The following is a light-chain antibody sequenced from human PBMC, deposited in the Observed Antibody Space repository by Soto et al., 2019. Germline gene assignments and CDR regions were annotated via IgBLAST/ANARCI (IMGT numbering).Light chain of an antibody. V-gene: IGKV4-1*01. CDR2: LAD. CDR1: QSVLYSTTNRNS. Sequence: DNVLTQSPDSLAVPLGERASFNCTTSQSVLYSTTNRNSLAWYQQKPGQSPKLLIQLADTRQAGIPERFSGSGSRTAFTLTITSLQAEDVAVYYCQQYYRAPFTFGPGTRVEIK. CDR3: QQYYRAPFT. J-gene: IGKJ3*01.